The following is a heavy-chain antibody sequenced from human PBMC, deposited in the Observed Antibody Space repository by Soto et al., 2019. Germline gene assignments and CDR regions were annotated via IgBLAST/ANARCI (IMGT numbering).Heavy chain of an antibody. D-gene: IGHD6-13*01. Sequence: SETLSLTCAVSGGSLRSATYYWSWIRQHPGKGLEWIGYFYHSGSTYYKPSLRSRVTISLDTSKNQLFLNLSSVTAADTAMYYCARHHVRGRTIAGAAEFWGQGTLVTVSS. CDR3: ARHHVRGRTIAGAAEF. CDR2: FYHSGST. V-gene: IGHV4-31*11. J-gene: IGHJ4*02. CDR1: GGSLRSATYY.